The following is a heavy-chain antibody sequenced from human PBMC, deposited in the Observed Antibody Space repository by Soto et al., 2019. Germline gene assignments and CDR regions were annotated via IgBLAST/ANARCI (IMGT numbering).Heavy chain of an antibody. Sequence: GGSLRLSCAASGFTFSDYYMSWIRQAPGKGLEWVSYISSSGSTIYYADSVKGRFTISRDNAKNSLYLQMNSLRAEDTAVYYCARVRVGSSTAPYYFDYWGQGTLVTVSS. CDR3: ARVRVGSSTAPYYFDY. CDR2: ISSSGSTI. CDR1: GFTFSDYY. D-gene: IGHD2-2*01. J-gene: IGHJ4*02. V-gene: IGHV3-11*01.